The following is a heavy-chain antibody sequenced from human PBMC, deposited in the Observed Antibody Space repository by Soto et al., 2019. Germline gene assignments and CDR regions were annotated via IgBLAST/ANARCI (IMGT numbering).Heavy chain of an antibody. J-gene: IGHJ5*02. D-gene: IGHD3-9*01. Sequence: QVQLVQSGAEVKKPGASVKVSCKASGYTFTSYDINWVRQATGQGLEWMGWMNPNSGNTGYAQKFQGRVAMTRNTSISTAYMELSSLRSEDTAVYYCARTNYDILTGSKNINWFDPWGQGTLVTVSS. CDR1: GYTFTSYD. CDR2: MNPNSGNT. V-gene: IGHV1-8*01. CDR3: ARTNYDILTGSKNINWFDP.